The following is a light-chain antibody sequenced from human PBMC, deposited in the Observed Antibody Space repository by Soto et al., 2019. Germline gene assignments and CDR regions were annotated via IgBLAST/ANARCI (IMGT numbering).Light chain of an antibody. J-gene: IGLJ1*01. V-gene: IGLV1-44*01. CDR1: SSNLGIKT. CDR3: GAWAGSLNGYV. Sequence: QSVLTQPPSASGTPGQRGTISCSGGSSNLGIKTVNWYQQLPVTAPKVLIYTDNERPSGVPDRFSGSKSGTSASLAINGLQSGDEADYYCGAWAGSLNGYVFGNGTKVTVL. CDR2: TDN.